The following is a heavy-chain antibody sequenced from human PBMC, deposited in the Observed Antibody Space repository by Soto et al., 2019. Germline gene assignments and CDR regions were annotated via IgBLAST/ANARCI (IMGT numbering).Heavy chain of an antibody. D-gene: IGHD2-21*01. Sequence: QIQLVQSGGEVKKPGASVKVSCKSSGYTFISHSITWVRRAPGQGLEWMGRISAYNGNTNYAQKLQGRVTMTTDTSTSTAYMELRSLRSDDTAVYYCARGAFCGGAPGCRDMDVWGQGTTVTVSS. CDR2: ISAYNGNT. CDR3: ARGAFCGGAPGCRDMDV. CDR1: GYTFISHS. V-gene: IGHV1-18*01. J-gene: IGHJ6*02.